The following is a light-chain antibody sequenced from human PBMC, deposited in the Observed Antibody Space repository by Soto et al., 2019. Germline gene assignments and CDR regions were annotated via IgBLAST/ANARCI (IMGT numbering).Light chain of an antibody. CDR3: QQYGSSSWT. Sequence: PGERATLSCMASQSVSSTYLAWYQQKPGQAPRLLIYGASSRAADIPDRFGGSGSGTDFTLTISRLEPEDFAVYYCQQYGSSSWTFGQGTKVEIK. CDR1: QSVSSTY. J-gene: IGKJ1*01. CDR2: GAS. V-gene: IGKV3-20*01.